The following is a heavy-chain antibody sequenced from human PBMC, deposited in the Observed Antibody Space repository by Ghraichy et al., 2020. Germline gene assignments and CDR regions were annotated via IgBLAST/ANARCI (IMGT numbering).Heavy chain of an antibody. CDR1: GFTFSSYA. D-gene: IGHD2-8*02. V-gene: IGHV3-23*01. J-gene: IGHJ4*02. CDR2: ISGSGGST. CDR3: AKDKLVVKRGFDY. Sequence: LTCAASGFTFSSYAMSWVRQAPGKGLEWVSAISGSGGSTYYADSVKGRFTISRDNSKNTLYLQMNSLRAEDTAVYYCAKDKLVVKRGFDYWGQGTLVTVSS.